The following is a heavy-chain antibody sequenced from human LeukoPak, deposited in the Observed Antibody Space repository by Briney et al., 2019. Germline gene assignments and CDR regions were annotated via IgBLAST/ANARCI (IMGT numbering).Heavy chain of an antibody. CDR1: GGSFSGYY. D-gene: IGHD7-27*01. V-gene: IGHV4-34*01. CDR3: AGDNWGSDY. J-gene: IGHJ4*02. Sequence: PSETLSLTCAVYGGSFSGYYWSWIRQPPGKGLEWIGEINHSGSTNYNPSLKSRVTISVDTSKNQFSLKLSSVTAADTAVHYCAGDNWGSDYWGQGTLITVSS. CDR2: INHSGST.